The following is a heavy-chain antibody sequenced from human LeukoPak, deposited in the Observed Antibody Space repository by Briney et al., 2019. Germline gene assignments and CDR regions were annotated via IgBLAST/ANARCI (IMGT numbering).Heavy chain of an antibody. V-gene: IGHV1-2*02. CDR3: ARLADCSSSSCRSFDY. D-gene: IGHD2-2*01. CDR1: GYTFTGYY. Sequence: ASVKVSCKASGYTFTGYYMHWVRQAPGQGLEWMGWINANSGGTNYAQKFQGRVTMTRDTSISTAYMELSRLRSDDTAVYYCARLADCSSSSCRSFDYWGQGTLVTVSS. J-gene: IGHJ4*02. CDR2: INANSGGT.